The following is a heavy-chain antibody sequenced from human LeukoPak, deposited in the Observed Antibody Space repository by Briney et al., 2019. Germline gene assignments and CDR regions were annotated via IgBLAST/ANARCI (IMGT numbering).Heavy chain of an antibody. D-gene: IGHD5-24*01. J-gene: IGHJ4*02. Sequence: PGGSLRLSCAASGFTFSRYAMHWVRQAPGKGLEWVAVISYDGSNKYYADSVKGRFTISRDNSKNTLYLQMNSLRAEDTAVYYCARVRWLQFVTVDYWGQGTLVTVSS. CDR3: ARVRWLQFVTVDY. CDR1: GFTFSRYA. CDR2: ISYDGSNK. V-gene: IGHV3-30-3*01.